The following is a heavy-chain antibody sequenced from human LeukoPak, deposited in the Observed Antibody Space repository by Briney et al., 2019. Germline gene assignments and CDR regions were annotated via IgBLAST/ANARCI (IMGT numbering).Heavy chain of an antibody. CDR1: GFTFSSYA. CDR3: ARGDTADY. CDR2: ISSNGGST. J-gene: IGHJ4*02. Sequence: GGSLRLSRAASGFTFSSYAMHWVRQAPGKGLEYVSAISSNGGSTYYANSVKGRFTISRDNSKNTLYLQTGSLRAEDMAVYYCARGDTADYWGQGTLVTVSS. V-gene: IGHV3-64*01. D-gene: IGHD2-21*02.